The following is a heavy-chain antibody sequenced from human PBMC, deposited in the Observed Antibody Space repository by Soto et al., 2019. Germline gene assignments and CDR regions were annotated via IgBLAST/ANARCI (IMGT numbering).Heavy chain of an antibody. CDR1: GDSINSNYC. CDR3: ARDTGWGLGY. J-gene: IGHJ4*02. Sequence: QVQLQESGPGLVRPSGTLSLTCTVSGDSINSNYCWTWVRQPPGKGLEWLAEIYYSGGTSYNPSLRGRVTISMDKSKNQFSLNLTAVPAADTAMYYCARDTGWGLGYWGQGTLVTVSS. V-gene: IGHV4-4*02. CDR2: IYYSGGT. D-gene: IGHD6-19*01.